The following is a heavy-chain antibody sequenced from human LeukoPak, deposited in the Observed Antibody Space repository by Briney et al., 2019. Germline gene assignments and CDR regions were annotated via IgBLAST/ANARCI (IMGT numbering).Heavy chain of an antibody. J-gene: IGHJ4*02. CDR1: GFSFSSYA. Sequence: GGSLRLSCAASGFSFSSYAMHWVRQAPGKGLEWVAVISYDGNNIYYADSVKGRFTISRDNSKNTLYLQMNSLGVEDTAVYYCARDSGDYWGQGTLVTVSS. CDR2: ISYDGNNI. V-gene: IGHV3-30-3*01. CDR3: ARDSGDY. D-gene: IGHD3-10*01.